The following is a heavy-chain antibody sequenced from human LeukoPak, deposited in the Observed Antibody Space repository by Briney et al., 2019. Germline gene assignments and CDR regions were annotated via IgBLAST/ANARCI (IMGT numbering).Heavy chain of an antibody. D-gene: IGHD6-6*01. CDR1: GYSFTRYW. CDR3: ARPREWYSSSSPFDY. J-gene: IGHJ4*02. V-gene: IGHV5-51*03. Sequence: PEESLKISCKGSGYSFTRYWHAWVRHMPGKGLEWMAIIYPGDSDTRYTPSFHAQVTIAADKSISTAYLQWSILKASDTAMYYCARPREWYSSSSPFDYWGQGTLVTVSS. CDR2: IYPGDSDT.